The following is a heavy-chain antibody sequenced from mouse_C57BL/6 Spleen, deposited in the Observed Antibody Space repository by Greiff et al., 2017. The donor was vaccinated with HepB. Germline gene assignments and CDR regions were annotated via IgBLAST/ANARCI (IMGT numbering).Heavy chain of an antibody. Sequence: EVQLQQSGPELVKPGASVKISCKASGYSFTGYYMHWVKQSSEKSLEWIGEINPSTGGTSYNQKFTGKATLTVDKSSSTAYMQLKSLTSEDSAVYYCARRRGLLFFDYWGQGTTLTVSS. J-gene: IGHJ2*01. CDR1: GYSFTGYY. D-gene: IGHD2-1*01. V-gene: IGHV1-43*01. CDR3: ARRRGLLFFDY. CDR2: INPSTGGT.